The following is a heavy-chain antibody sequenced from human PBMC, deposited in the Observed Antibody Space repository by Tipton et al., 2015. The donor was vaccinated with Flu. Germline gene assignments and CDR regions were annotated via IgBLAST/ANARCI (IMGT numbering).Heavy chain of an antibody. D-gene: IGHD3-22*01. CDR2: INHSGST. J-gene: IGHJ4*02. CDR1: GGSFSGYY. CDR3: ARDHDTDYFDY. V-gene: IGHV4-34*01. Sequence: TLSLTCAVYGGSFSGYYWSWIGQPPGKGLEWIGEINHSGSTNYNPSLKSRVTISVDTSKNQFSLKLSSVTAADTAVYYCARDHDTDYFDYWGQGTLVTVSS.